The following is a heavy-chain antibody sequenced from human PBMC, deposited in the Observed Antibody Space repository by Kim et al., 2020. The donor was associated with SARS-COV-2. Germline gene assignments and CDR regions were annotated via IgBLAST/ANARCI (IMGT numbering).Heavy chain of an antibody. V-gene: IGHV4-34*01. D-gene: IGHD6-13*01. CDR3: ARKYSSSFSDY. CDR1: GGSFSGYY. Sequence: SETLSLTCAVYGGSFSGYYWSWIRQPPGKGLEWIGEINHSGSTNYNPSLKSRVTISVDTSKNQFSLKLSSVTAADTAVYYCARKYSSSFSDYWGQGTLVTVSS. J-gene: IGHJ4*02. CDR2: INHSGST.